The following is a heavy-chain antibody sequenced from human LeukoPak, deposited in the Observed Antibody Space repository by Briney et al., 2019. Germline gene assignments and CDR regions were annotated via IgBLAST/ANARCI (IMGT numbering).Heavy chain of an antibody. V-gene: IGHV4-34*01. CDR1: GGSFSGYY. Sequence: SPSETLSLTCAVYGGSFSGYYWSWIRQPPGKGLEWIGEINHSGSTNYNPSLKSRVTISVDTSKNQFSLKLSSVTAADTAVYYCAREYSSSSVYYYYMDVWGKGTTVTVSS. D-gene: IGHD6-6*01. CDR3: AREYSSSSVYYYYMDV. CDR2: INHSGST. J-gene: IGHJ6*03.